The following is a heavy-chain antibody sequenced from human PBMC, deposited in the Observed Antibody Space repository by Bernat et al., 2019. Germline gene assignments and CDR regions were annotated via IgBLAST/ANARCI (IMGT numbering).Heavy chain of an antibody. Sequence: QVQLVQSGADVKKPGASVKVSCKASGYTFTSYAMHWVRQAPGQRLEWMGWINAGSGNTKYSQNFQGRVTITRDTSASTTYMELNSLRFEDTAVYYCARALFPLSNFSDPWGQGTLVSVSS. CDR2: INAGSGNT. CDR1: GYTFTSYA. CDR3: ARALFPLSNFSDP. D-gene: IGHD1-1*01. V-gene: IGHV1-3*01. J-gene: IGHJ5*02.